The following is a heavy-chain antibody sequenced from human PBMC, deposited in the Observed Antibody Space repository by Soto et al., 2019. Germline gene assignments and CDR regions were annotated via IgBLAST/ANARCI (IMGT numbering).Heavy chain of an antibody. D-gene: IGHD2-15*01. CDR3: ATMGTPATGLYYFDY. Sequence: SETLSLTCAVSGGSISSGGYSWSWIRQPPGKGLEWIGFIYYSGSTYYNPSLKSRVTISVDTSKNQFSLNLSFVTAADTAVYYCATMGTPATGLYYFDYWGQGTLVTVSS. CDR1: GGSISSGGYS. V-gene: IGHV4-30-2*05. J-gene: IGHJ4*02. CDR2: IYYSGST.